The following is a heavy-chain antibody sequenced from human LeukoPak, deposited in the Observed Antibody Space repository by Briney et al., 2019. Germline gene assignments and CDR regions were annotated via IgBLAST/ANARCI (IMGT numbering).Heavy chain of an antibody. CDR1: GFSFSSYS. V-gene: IGHV3-48*04. CDR2: ISSSGTTI. Sequence: GGSLRLSCAASGFSFSSYSINWVRQAPGKGLEWVSHISSSGTTIYYADSVKGRFTISRDNTKNSLYLQMDSLRAEDTAVYYCASGLCSFDGCPPEDYWGQGTLVTVSS. J-gene: IGHJ4*02. CDR3: ASGLCSFDGCPPEDY. D-gene: IGHD3-9*01.